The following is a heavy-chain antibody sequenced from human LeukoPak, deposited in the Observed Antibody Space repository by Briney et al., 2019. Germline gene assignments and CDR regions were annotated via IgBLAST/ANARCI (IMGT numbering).Heavy chain of an antibody. D-gene: IGHD5-24*01. V-gene: IGHV1-69*04. Sequence: SLKVSCKASGGTFSSYAISWVRQAPGQGLEWMGRIIPILGIANYAQKFQGRVTITADKSTSTAYMELSSLRSEDTAVYYCAREFVEMGTTFDYWGQGTLVTVSS. CDR1: GGTFSSYA. J-gene: IGHJ4*02. CDR3: AREFVEMGTTFDY. CDR2: IIPILGIA.